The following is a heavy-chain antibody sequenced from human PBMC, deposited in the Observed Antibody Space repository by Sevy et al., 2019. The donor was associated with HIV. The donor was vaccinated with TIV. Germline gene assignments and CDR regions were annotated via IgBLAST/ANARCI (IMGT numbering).Heavy chain of an antibody. V-gene: IGHV3-23*01. CDR3: AKEWTLLSDWYGEFDY. CDR1: GFTFTNYG. CDR2: ISNSGANT. Sequence: GALRLSCAASGFTFTNYGMHWVRQAPGKGLEWVSGISNSGANTYYADSVRGRFTVSRDNSKNTVYLQLNSLRAEDTAIYYCAKEWTLLSDWYGEFDYWGQGTLVTVSS. D-gene: IGHD6-19*01. J-gene: IGHJ4*02.